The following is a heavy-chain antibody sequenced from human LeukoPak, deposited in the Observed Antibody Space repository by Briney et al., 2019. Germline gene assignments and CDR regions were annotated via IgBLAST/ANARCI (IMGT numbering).Heavy chain of an antibody. V-gene: IGHV3-23*01. Sequence: GGSLRLSCAASGFTFSSYAMSWVRQAPGKGLEWVSAISGSGGSTYYADSVKGRFTISRDNSKNTLYLQMNSLRAEDTAVYYCAKDRSGGYSYGHGGEDYWGQGTLVTVSS. CDR1: GFTFSSYA. D-gene: IGHD5-18*01. CDR3: AKDRSGGYSYGHGGEDY. J-gene: IGHJ4*02. CDR2: ISGSGGST.